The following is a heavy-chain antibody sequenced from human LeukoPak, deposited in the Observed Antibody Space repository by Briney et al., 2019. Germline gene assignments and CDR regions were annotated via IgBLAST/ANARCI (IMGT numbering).Heavy chain of an antibody. J-gene: IGHJ4*02. D-gene: IGHD3-10*01. Sequence: PSETLSLTCTVSGGSVSGGSYYWSWIRQPPGTGLEWIGYIYYSGSTNYNPSLKSRVTISVDTSKNQFSLKLSSVTAADTAVYYCARMYYYGSGSYWYYFDYWGQGTLVTVSS. V-gene: IGHV4-61*01. CDR2: IYYSGST. CDR3: ARMYYYGSGSYWYYFDY. CDR1: GGSVSGGSYY.